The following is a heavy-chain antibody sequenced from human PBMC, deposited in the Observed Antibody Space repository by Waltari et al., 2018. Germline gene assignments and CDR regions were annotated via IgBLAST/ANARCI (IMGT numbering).Heavy chain of an antibody. V-gene: IGHV4-4*07. J-gene: IGHJ4*02. Sequence: QVRLQESGPGLVKPSETLSLTCTVSGGSISPYYWSWIRQPAGKGLEWIGRIYSSGSTNYNPSLKSRVTMSVDTSKNQFSLKLNSVTAADTAVYYCARDLVAAAGGYFDSWGQGTLVTVSS. CDR2: IYSSGST. CDR1: GGSISPYY. D-gene: IGHD6-13*01. CDR3: ARDLVAAAGGYFDS.